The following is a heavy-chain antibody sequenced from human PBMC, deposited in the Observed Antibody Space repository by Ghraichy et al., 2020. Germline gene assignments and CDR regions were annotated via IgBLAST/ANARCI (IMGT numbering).Heavy chain of an antibody. D-gene: IGHD2-21*02. CDR3: ARRIVVVTAIRDWYFDL. J-gene: IGHJ2*01. CDR2: IYYSGST. Sequence: SETLSLTCTVSGGSISSSSYYWGWIRQPPGKGLEWIGSIYYSGSTYYNPSLKSRVTISVDTSKNQFSLKLSSVTAADTAVYYCARRIVVVTAIRDWYFDLWGRGTLVTVSS. CDR1: GGSISSSSYY. V-gene: IGHV4-39*01.